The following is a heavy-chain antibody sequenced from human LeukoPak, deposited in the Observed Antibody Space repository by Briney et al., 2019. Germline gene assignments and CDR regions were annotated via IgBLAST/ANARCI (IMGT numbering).Heavy chain of an antibody. J-gene: IGHJ4*02. CDR2: INPNSGGT. Sequence: ASVKVSCKASGYTFTGYYIHWVRQAPGQGLEWMGWINPNSGGTNYAQKFQGRVTMTRDTSISTAYMELSRLRSDDTAVYYCARGTGFRQWLVPDYWGQGTLVTVSS. CDR1: GYTFTGYY. D-gene: IGHD6-19*01. V-gene: IGHV1-2*02. CDR3: ARGTGFRQWLVPDY.